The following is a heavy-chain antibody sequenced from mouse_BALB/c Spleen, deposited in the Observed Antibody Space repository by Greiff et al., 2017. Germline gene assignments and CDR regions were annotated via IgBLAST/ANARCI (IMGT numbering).Heavy chain of an antibody. D-gene: IGHD2-1*01. J-gene: IGHJ2*01. CDR2: IRNKANGYTT. V-gene: IGHV7-3*02. CDR1: GFTFTDYY. CDR3: ARDLYGNYPDY. Sequence: EVKLVESGGGLVQPGGSLRLSCATSGFTFTDYYMSWVRQPPGKALEWLGFIRNKANGYTTEYSASVKGRFTISRDNSQSILYLQMNTLRAEDSATYYCARDLYGNYPDYWGQGTTLTVSS.